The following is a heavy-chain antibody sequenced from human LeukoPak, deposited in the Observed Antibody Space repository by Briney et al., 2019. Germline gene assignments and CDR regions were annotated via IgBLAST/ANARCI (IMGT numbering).Heavy chain of an antibody. V-gene: IGHV3-30*02. J-gene: IGHJ4*02. Sequence: GGSLRLSCAASGFTFSSYGMHWVRQAPGKGLEWVAFIRYDGSNKYYADSVKGRFTISRDNSKNTLYLQMNSLRAEDTAVYYRVKTSGGVVVPAAIDYWGQGTLVTVSS. CDR2: IRYDGSNK. D-gene: IGHD2-2*01. CDR1: GFTFSSYG. CDR3: VKTSGGVVVPAAIDY.